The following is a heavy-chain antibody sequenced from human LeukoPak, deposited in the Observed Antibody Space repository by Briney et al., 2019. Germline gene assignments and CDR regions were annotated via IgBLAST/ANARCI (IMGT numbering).Heavy chain of an antibody. D-gene: IGHD3-10*01. J-gene: IGHJ4*03. CDR2: IKQDGSEK. CDR3: ARDYYGSGSEFDY. CDR1: GFTFSSYW. Sequence: GGSLRLSCAASGFTFSSYWMSWVRQAPGKGLEWVANIKQDGSEKYYVDSVKGRFTISRDNAKNSLYLQMNSLRAEDTAVYYCARDYYGSGSEFDYWGQGTTVTVSS. V-gene: IGHV3-7*01.